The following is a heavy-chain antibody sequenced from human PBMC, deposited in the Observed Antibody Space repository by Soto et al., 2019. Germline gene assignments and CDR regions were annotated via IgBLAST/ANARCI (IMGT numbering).Heavy chain of an antibody. CDR2: ITGSGGST. Sequence: EVQLLESGGGLVQPGGSLRLSCAASGFTFSSYTMTWVRQAPGKGLEWVSAITGSGGSTHYADSVKGRFTISRDNSKHTLYLQSNSLRAEDTAVFYCVRGTGERHDNDYNMDVWGKGTTVAVS. CDR3: VRGTGERHDNDYNMDV. CDR1: GFTFSSYT. J-gene: IGHJ6*03. V-gene: IGHV3-23*01. D-gene: IGHD1-1*01.